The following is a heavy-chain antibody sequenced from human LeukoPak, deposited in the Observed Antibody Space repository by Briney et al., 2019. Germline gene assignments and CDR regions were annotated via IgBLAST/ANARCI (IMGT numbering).Heavy chain of an antibody. D-gene: IGHD2-15*01. CDR3: GRKAGDCGGGSCYSIDS. V-gene: IGHV1-69*05. CDR1: GGSFSSEA. CDR2: IIPIFGTA. J-gene: IGHJ4*02. Sequence: ASVKVSCKAFGGSFSSEAISWVRQAPGQGLEWKGGIIPIFGTANYAQKFQGRVTITTDESTSTAYMEVSSLRSEDTAVYYCGRKAGDCGGGSCYSIDSWGQGTLVTVSS.